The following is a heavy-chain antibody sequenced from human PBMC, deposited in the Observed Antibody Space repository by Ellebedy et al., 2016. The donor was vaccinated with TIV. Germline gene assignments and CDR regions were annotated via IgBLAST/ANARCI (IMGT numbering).Heavy chain of an antibody. D-gene: IGHD6-19*01. CDR1: GFTFSSYA. V-gene: IGHV3-23*01. J-gene: IGHJ4*02. Sequence: PGGSLRLSCAASGFTFSSYAMSWVRQAPGKGLVWVSAISDSGDSTYYADSVKGRFTISRDNSKNTLYLQMNSLRAEDTAVYSCAKDRKAVAGNSEGWGQGTLVTVSS. CDR3: AKDRKAVAGNSEG. CDR2: ISDSGDST.